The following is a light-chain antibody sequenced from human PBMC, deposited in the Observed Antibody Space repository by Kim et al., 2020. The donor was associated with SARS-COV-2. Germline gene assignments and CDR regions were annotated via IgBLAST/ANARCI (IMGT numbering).Light chain of an antibody. CDR3: SSYTSSSTYV. J-gene: IGLJ1*01. V-gene: IGLV2-14*03. CDR2: DVS. CDR1: SGDVSGYNC. Sequence: GQSIAISCTRTSGDVSGYNCVTWYQEHPGKAPKLMIYDVSHRPSGVSNRFSGSKSGNTASLTISGLQAQDEADYYCSSYTSSSTYVFGTGTKVTVL.